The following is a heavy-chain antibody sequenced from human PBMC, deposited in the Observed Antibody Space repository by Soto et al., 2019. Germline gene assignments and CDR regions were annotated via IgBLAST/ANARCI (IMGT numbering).Heavy chain of an antibody. V-gene: IGHV3-9*01. CDR1: GFTFDDYA. Sequence: GGSLRLSCAASGFTFDDYAIHWVRQAPGKGLEWVSGISWNSAAIDYAVSVKGRFTIVRDNAMNSLYLQMNHLRPEDTAFYYCAKDRGSSSWDPIFDFWGQGILVTVSS. CDR2: ISWNSAAI. J-gene: IGHJ4*02. D-gene: IGHD6-13*01. CDR3: AKDRGSSSWDPIFDF.